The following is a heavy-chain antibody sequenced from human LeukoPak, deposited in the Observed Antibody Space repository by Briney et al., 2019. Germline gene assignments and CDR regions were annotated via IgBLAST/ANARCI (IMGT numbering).Heavy chain of an antibody. D-gene: IGHD5-24*01. CDR2: IYYSGST. V-gene: IGHV4-31*03. CDR3: ARGRDGYNLDY. Sequence: PSETLSLTCTVSGGSISSGGYYWSWIRQHPGRGLEWIGYIYYSGSTYYNPSLKSRVTISVDTSKNQFSLKLSSVTAADTAVYYCARGRDGYNLDYWGQGTLVTVSS. J-gene: IGHJ4*02. CDR1: GGSISSGGYY.